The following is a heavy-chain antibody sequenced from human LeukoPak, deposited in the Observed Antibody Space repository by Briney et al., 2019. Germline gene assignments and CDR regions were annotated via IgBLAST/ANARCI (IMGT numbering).Heavy chain of an antibody. D-gene: IGHD1-26*01. V-gene: IGHV4-61*02. CDR3: ARGWELLHFDY. Sequence: SQTLSLTCTVSGGSISSGSYYWSWIRQPAGKGLEWIGRIYTSGSTNYNPSLKSRVTISVDTSKNQFSLKLSSVTAADTAVYYCARGWELLHFDYWGQGTLVTASS. CDR1: GGSISSGSYY. J-gene: IGHJ4*02. CDR2: IYTSGST.